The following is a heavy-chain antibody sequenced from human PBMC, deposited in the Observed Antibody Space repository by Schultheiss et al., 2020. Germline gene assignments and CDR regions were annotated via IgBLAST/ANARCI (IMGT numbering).Heavy chain of an antibody. D-gene: IGHD6-19*01. CDR1: GFTFSSYA. CDR3: TRGRQWLTDF. J-gene: IGHJ4*02. CDR2: ISGSGDST. V-gene: IGHV3-23*01. Sequence: GSLRLSCAASGFTFSSYAMSWVRQAPGKGLEWVSSISGSGDSTYYADSVKGRFTISRDNSKNTLFLQMNSLRAEDTAVYYCTRGRQWLTDFWGQGTLVTVSS.